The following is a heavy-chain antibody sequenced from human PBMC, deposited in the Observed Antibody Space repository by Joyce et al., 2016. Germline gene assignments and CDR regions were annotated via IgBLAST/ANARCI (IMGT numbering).Heavy chain of an antibody. Sequence: EVQLVESGGGLVQPGGSLRLSCEASGFTFSGYWMTWVGQAAGKGLEWVDHINEDGSKKYYVDYVKVRFTISRDNTKNSLFLQMDSLRAEDTGVYFCAKHIIWGQGTMVTVSS. J-gene: IGHJ3*02. V-gene: IGHV3-7*03. CDR3: AKHII. CDR2: INEDGSKK. CDR1: GFTFSGYW.